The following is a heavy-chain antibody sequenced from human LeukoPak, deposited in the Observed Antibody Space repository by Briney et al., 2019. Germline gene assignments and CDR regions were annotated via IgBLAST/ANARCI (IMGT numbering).Heavy chain of an antibody. CDR1: GGSFSGYY. V-gene: IGHV4-34*01. Sequence: PSETLSLTCAVYGGSFSGYYWSWIRQPPGKGLEWIGEINHSGSTNYNPSLKSRVTISVDTSKNQFSLKLSSVTAADTAVYYCARARPSWPTRVGWFDPWGQGTLVTVSS. CDR2: INHSGST. CDR3: ARARPSWPTRVGWFDP. D-gene: IGHD2-2*01. J-gene: IGHJ5*02.